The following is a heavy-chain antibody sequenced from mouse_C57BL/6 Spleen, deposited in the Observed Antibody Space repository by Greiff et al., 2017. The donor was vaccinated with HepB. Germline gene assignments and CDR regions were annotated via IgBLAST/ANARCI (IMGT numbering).Heavy chain of an antibody. CDR3: TGGTYFFDY. Sequence: EVKLMESGGGLVQPGVSMKLSCVASGFTFSNYWMNWVRQSPEKGLEWVAQIRLKSDNYATHYAESVKGMFTISRDDSKSSVYLQMNNLRAEDTGIYYCTGGTYFFDYWGQGTTLTVSS. V-gene: IGHV6-3*01. J-gene: IGHJ2*01. CDR1: GFTFSNYW. CDR2: IRLKSDNYAT. D-gene: IGHD3-3*01.